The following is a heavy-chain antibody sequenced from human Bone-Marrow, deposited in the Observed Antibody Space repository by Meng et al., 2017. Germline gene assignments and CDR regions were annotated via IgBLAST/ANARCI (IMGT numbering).Heavy chain of an antibody. D-gene: IGHD6-13*01. J-gene: IGHJ4*02. Sequence: QVQLQQSGPGLVKPPQTLSLPCAISGDSVSSNIAAWNWIRQSPSRGLEWLGRTNYRSRWYDDYALSVKSRITINPDTSKNQFSLQLNSVTPEDTAVYYCARQLGHFDFWGQGTLVTVSS. V-gene: IGHV6-1*01. CDR1: GDSVSSNIAA. CDR3: ARQLGHFDF. CDR2: TNYRSRWYD.